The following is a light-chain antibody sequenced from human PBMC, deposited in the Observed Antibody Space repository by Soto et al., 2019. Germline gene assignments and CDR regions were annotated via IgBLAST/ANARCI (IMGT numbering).Light chain of an antibody. J-gene: IGKJ2*01. CDR2: GAS. Sequence: EIVLTQSPGTLSLSPGERATLSCRASQSVSSSCLAWYQQKPGQAPRLLIYGASSRATGIPDRFSGSGSGTDFTLTISRLEPEDFAVYYCQHLETFGQGTKLEIK. CDR1: QSVSSSC. V-gene: IGKV3-20*01. CDR3: QHLET.